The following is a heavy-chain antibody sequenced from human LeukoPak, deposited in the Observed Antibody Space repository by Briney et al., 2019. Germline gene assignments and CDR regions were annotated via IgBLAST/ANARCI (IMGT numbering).Heavy chain of an antibody. CDR3: ARDRGYYDFWSGLYYFDY. J-gene: IGHJ4*02. Sequence: PGGSLRLSCAASGFTFSSYAMSWVRQAPGKGLEWVSSISSSSYIYYADSVKGRFTISRDNAKNSLYLQMNSLRAEDTAVYYCARDRGYYDFWSGLYYFDYWGQGTLVTVSS. CDR1: GFTFSSYA. CDR2: ISSSSYI. D-gene: IGHD3-3*01. V-gene: IGHV3-21*01.